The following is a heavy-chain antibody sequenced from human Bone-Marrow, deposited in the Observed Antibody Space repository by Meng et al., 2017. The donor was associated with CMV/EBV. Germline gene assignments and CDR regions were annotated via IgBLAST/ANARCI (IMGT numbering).Heavy chain of an antibody. D-gene: IGHD4-23*01. V-gene: IGHV3-33*01. Sequence: GESLKISCAASGFTFSSYGMHWVRQAPGKGLEWVAVIWYDGSNKYYADSVKGRFTISRDNSKNTLYLQMNSLRAEDTAVYYCARDAGNSGYGMDVWGQGTTVTVYS. CDR2: IWYDGSNK. CDR3: ARDAGNSGYGMDV. J-gene: IGHJ6*01. CDR1: GFTFSSYG.